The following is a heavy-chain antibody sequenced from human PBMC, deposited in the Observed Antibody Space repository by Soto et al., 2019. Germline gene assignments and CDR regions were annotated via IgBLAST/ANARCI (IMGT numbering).Heavy chain of an antibody. Sequence: PGGSLRLSCAASGFTFSSYGMHWVRQAPGKGLEWVAVIWYDGSNKYYADSVKGRFTIPRDNSKNTLYLQMDSLRAEDTAVYYCARSNYYDSSGPIDYWGQGTLVTVSS. J-gene: IGHJ4*02. CDR2: IWYDGSNK. D-gene: IGHD3-22*01. CDR3: ARSNYYDSSGPIDY. CDR1: GFTFSSYG. V-gene: IGHV3-33*01.